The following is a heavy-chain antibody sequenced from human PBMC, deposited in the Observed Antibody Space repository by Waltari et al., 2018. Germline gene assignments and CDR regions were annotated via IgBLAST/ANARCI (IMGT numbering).Heavy chain of an antibody. CDR2: IYYSGST. Sequence: QLQLQESGPGLVKPSETLSLTCTVSGGSISSSSYYWGWIRQPPGKGLEWIGSIYYSGSTYHNPSLKGRVTISVDTSKNQFSLKLSSVTAADTAVYYCARVAVGAPNWFDPWGQGTLVTVSS. V-gene: IGHV4-39*07. J-gene: IGHJ5*02. CDR3: ARVAVGAPNWFDP. CDR1: GGSISSSSYY. D-gene: IGHD1-26*01.